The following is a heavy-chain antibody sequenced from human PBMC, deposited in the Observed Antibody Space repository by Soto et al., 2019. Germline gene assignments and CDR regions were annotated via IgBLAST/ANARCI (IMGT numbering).Heavy chain of an antibody. CDR2: IGGLGSDT. D-gene: IGHD1-20*01. Sequence: DVQLLESGGGLVQPGGSLTLSCAAFRFTFSDFAMSWVRQAPGKGLEWVSSIGGLGSDTYYADPVKGRFTISRDNSKNTLYLQMDGLRDEDTALYYCAKDAVPYNGKWDWFDSWGQGTLVIVS. J-gene: IGHJ5*01. CDR3: AKDAVPYNGKWDWFDS. V-gene: IGHV3-23*01. CDR1: RFTFSDFA.